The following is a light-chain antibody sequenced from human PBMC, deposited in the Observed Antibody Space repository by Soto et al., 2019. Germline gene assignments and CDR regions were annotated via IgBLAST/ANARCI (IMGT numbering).Light chain of an antibody. V-gene: IGKV3-15*01. CDR2: GAS. Sequence: EILMTQSPATLSVSPGEGATLSCRASQSVSSNFAWYQQKPGQAPRLLIYGASTRVTGIPARFSGSGSGTEFTLTISSLQSEDVAVYYCQHYNYWPPWTFGQGTKVEIK. CDR3: QHYNYWPPWT. CDR1: QSVSSN. J-gene: IGKJ1*01.